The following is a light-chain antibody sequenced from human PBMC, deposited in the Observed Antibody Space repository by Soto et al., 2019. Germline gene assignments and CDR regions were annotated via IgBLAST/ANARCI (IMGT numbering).Light chain of an antibody. CDR2: EVS. CDR1: SSDVGGYNY. Sequence: QSVLTQPPSASGSPGQSVTISCTGTSSDVGGYNYVSWYQQHPGKAPKLMIYEVSKRSSGVPDRFSGSKSGNTASLTVSGLQAEDEADYYCSPYAGSDNLLFGGGTKLTVL. CDR3: SPYAGSDNLL. J-gene: IGLJ2*01. V-gene: IGLV2-8*01.